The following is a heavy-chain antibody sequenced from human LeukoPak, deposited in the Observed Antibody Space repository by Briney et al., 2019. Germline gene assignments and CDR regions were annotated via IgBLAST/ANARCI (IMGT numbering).Heavy chain of an antibody. V-gene: IGHV5-51*01. J-gene: IGHJ5*02. CDR2: IYPGDSDT. CDR1: GYSFTSYW. D-gene: IGHD3-10*01. CDR3: ARQRTNYYGSGSEWFDP. Sequence: GESLKISCKGSGYSFTSYWIGWVRQVPGKGLEWMGIIYPGDSDTRYSPSFQGQVTISADKSISTAYLQWSSLKASDTAMYYCARQRTNYYGSGSEWFDPWGQGTLVTVSS.